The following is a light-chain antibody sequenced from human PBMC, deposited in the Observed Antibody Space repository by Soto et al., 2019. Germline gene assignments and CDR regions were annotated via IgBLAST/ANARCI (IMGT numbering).Light chain of an antibody. Sequence: DIRMTQSQSSVSASVGDRVTNSCRASQGISSWIAWYQQKPGKAPKLLIYAASSLQSGVPSRFSGSGSGTDFTLTISSLQPEDFATYYCQQANSFPPLTFGGGTKVEIK. CDR1: QGISSW. CDR2: AAS. CDR3: QQANSFPPLT. V-gene: IGKV1-12*01. J-gene: IGKJ4*01.